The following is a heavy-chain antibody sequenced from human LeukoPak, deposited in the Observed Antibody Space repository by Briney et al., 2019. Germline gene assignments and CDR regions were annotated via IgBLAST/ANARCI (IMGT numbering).Heavy chain of an antibody. CDR2: INPSGGST. D-gene: IGHD6-19*01. CDR3: ARDRVEAVAGTSDYCYYMDV. J-gene: IGHJ6*03. V-gene: IGHV1-46*01. Sequence: ASVKVPCKASGYTFTSYYMHWVRQAPGQGLEWMGIINPSGGSTSYAQKFQGRVTMTRDMSTSTVYMELSSLRSEDTAVYYCARDRVEAVAGTSDYCYYMDVWGKGTTVTVSS. CDR1: GYTFTSYY.